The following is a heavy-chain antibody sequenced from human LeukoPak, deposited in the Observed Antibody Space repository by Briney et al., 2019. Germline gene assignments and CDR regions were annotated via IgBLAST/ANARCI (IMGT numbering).Heavy chain of an antibody. CDR3: ARDGGLDDY. J-gene: IGHJ4*02. CDR1: GFTFNSQA. Sequence: PGGSLRLSCAASGFTFNSQAMTWVRQAPGKGLEWVSSISSSSSYIYYADSVKGRFTISRDNAKNSLYLQMNSLRDEDTAMYYCARDGGLDDYWGQGTLVTVSS. CDR2: ISSSSSYI. D-gene: IGHD3-16*01. V-gene: IGHV3-21*04.